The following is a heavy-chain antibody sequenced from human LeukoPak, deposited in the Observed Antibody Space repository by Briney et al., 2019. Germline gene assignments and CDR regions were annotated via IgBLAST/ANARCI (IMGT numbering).Heavy chain of an antibody. Sequence: GGSLRLSCAASGFTFSSYWMHWVRQAPGKGLMWVSHINTDGSSTSYADSVKGQFTISRDNAKNTLNLQMNSLRAEDTAVYHCARDTYETSGYYYGPFDYWGQGTLVTVSS. CDR2: INTDGSST. CDR1: GFTFSSYW. J-gene: IGHJ4*02. V-gene: IGHV3-74*01. CDR3: ARDTYETSGYYYGPFDY. D-gene: IGHD3-22*01.